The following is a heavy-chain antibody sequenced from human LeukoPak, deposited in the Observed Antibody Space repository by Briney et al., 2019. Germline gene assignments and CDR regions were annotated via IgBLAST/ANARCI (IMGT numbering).Heavy chain of an antibody. D-gene: IGHD6-13*01. V-gene: IGHV4-59*01. CDR3: ARADYSSTWSHDYYYMDV. CDR1: GGSITNYY. J-gene: IGHJ6*03. Sequence: ASETLSLTCTVSGGSITNYYWSWIRQPPGKGLEWIGYIYYSGYTSYNPSLKSRVTISLDTSGNQFSLKLSSVTAADTALYYCARADYSSTWSHDYYYMDVWGKGTTVTVSS. CDR2: IYYSGYT.